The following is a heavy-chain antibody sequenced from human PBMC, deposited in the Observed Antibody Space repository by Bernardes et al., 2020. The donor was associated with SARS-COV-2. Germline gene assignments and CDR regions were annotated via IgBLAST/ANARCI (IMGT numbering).Heavy chain of an antibody. CDR1: GGSISSHY. CDR3: ARSAGYYDSSGYYYVH. Sequence: SETLSLTCTVSGGSISSHYWSWIRQPPGKGLEWIGSIYYSGSTTYNPSLKSRVTLSVDTSKSQFSLKLSSVTAADTAVYYCARSAGYYDSSGYYYVHWGQGTLVTVSS. D-gene: IGHD3-22*01. CDR2: IYYSGST. V-gene: IGHV4-59*11. J-gene: IGHJ4*02.